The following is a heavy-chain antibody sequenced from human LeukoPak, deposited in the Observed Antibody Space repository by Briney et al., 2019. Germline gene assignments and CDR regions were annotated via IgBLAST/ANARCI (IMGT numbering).Heavy chain of an antibody. V-gene: IGHV4-4*07. D-gene: IGHD5/OR15-5a*01. CDR3: ASLNSVGAFDI. CDR2: IYTSGST. Sequence: AETLSLTCTVSGGPISSYYGSWIRQPAGKGLEWIGRIYTSGSTNYNPSLKSRVNMSVDTSKNQFSLKLSSVTAADTAVYYCASLNSVGAFDIWGQGTMVTVSS. CDR1: GGPISSYY. J-gene: IGHJ3*02.